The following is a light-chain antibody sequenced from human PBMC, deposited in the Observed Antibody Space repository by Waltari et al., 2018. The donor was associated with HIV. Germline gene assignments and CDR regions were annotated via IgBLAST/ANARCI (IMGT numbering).Light chain of an antibody. J-gene: IGLJ3*02. CDR1: HSTLGIHY. V-gene: IGLV1-51*01. Sequence: QSVLTQPPSVSAAPGQGVTISCSGIHSTLGIHYVPGYQQFPGTAPKRLLFDDNKRPSGIPDRFSGSRSDTSATLVISGLQTGDQATYYCGGWDASLGVLFGGGTELTVL. CDR3: GGWDASLGVL. CDR2: DDN.